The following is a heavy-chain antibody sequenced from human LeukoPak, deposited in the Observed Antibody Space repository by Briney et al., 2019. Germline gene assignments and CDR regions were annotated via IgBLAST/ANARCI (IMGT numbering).Heavy chain of an antibody. J-gene: IGHJ6*03. V-gene: IGHV4-4*07. Sequence: SETLSLTCTVSGGSISSYYWSWIRQPAGKGLEWIGRIYTSGSTNYNPSLKSRVTISVDTSMNQFSLKLSSVTAADTAVSYCARHSSTSPFRYYMDVWGKGTTVTVSS. CDR2: IYTSGST. D-gene: IGHD2-2*01. CDR3: ARHSSTSPFRYYMDV. CDR1: GGSISSYY.